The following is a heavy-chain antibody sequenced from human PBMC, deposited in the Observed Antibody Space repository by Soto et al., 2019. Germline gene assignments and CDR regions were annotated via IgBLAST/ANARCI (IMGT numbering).Heavy chain of an antibody. J-gene: IGHJ6*02. D-gene: IGHD2-2*01. CDR3: ARLNGYCISSSCHGHYAMDV. CDR2: IYNSGRT. CDR1: QAPVDSSTYT. Sequence: PSETLYLTCTVSQAPVDSSTYTWCWIRPPPGKGLERIGSIYNSGRTYYNPSLNSRVTVSVDTSKNQFSLKVTSVTAADTAVYYCARLNGYCISSSCHGHYAMDVWGQGTTVS. V-gene: IGHV4-39*01.